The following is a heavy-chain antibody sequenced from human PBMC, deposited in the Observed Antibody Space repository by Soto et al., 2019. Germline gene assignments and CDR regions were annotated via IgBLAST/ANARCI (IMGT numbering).Heavy chain of an antibody. CDR1: GFTFSSYG. CDR3: AILHTTFDL. Sequence: GGSLRLSCAASGFTFSSYGMHWFRQAPGKGLEWVAVISYDGSNKYYADSVKGRFTISRDNSKNTLYLQMNSLRAEDTAVYYCAILHTTFDLWGRGTLVTVSS. J-gene: IGHJ2*01. V-gene: IGHV3-30*03. CDR2: ISYDGSNK.